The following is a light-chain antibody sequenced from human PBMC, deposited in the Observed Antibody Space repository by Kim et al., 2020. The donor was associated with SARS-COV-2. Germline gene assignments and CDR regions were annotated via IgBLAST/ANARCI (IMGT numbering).Light chain of an antibody. CDR1: ENITSNY. Sequence: PGIRATLSCRASENITSNYLAWYRQNPGQPPRLLIYGASSRAPGIPDRFSGSGSGTDFTLTISRLEPEDFAVYYCQQYGSPPRTFGQGTKVDIK. CDR3: QQYGSPPRT. CDR2: GAS. V-gene: IGKV3-20*01. J-gene: IGKJ1*01.